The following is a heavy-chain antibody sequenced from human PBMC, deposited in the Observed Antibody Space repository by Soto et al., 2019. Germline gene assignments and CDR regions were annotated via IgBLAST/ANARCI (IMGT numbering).Heavy chain of an antibody. CDR2: ISWNGGSI. CDR1: GFTFDDYA. Sequence: EVQLVESGGGLVQPGRSLRLSCAASGFTFDDYAMHWVRQAPGKGLEWVSGISWNGGSIGFADSVKGRFTISRDNAKNSLFLQKNSLRAEDTALYYCAKDRGYGSGSGFDYWGQGTLVTVSS. D-gene: IGHD3-10*01. V-gene: IGHV3-9*01. CDR3: AKDRGYGSGSGFDY. J-gene: IGHJ4*02.